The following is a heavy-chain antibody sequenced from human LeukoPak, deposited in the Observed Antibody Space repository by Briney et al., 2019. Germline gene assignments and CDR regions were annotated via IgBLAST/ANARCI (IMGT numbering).Heavy chain of an antibody. V-gene: IGHV4-34*01. Sequence: SETLSLTCAVYGGSFSGYYWSWIRQPPGKGLEWIGEINHSGSTNYNPSLKSRVTISVDTSKNQFSLKLSSVTAADTAVYYCARIYDSSGYLDYFHYWGQGTLVTVSS. D-gene: IGHD3-22*01. CDR3: ARIYDSSGYLDYFHY. CDR1: GGSFSGYY. J-gene: IGHJ4*02. CDR2: INHSGST.